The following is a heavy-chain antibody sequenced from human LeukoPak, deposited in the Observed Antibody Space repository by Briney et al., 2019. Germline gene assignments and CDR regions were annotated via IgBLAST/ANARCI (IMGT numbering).Heavy chain of an antibody. CDR2: ISSSSRYI. Sequence: PGGSLRLSCAASGFTFSSYWMHWVRQAPGKGLVWVSSISSSSRYIYYSDSVKGRFTISRDNAKNSLYLQMNSLRAEDTAVYYCARETPTDYWGQGTLVTVSS. CDR3: ARETPTDY. CDR1: GFTFSSYW. V-gene: IGHV3-21*01. J-gene: IGHJ4*02.